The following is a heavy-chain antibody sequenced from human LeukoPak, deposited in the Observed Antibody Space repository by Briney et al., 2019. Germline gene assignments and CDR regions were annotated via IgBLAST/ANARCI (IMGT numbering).Heavy chain of an antibody. D-gene: IGHD6-13*01. CDR2: IRSGSTYI. CDR1: GFTFSTYS. J-gene: IGHJ5*02. Sequence: SGGSLRLSCAAPGFTFSTYSMHWVRQAPGKGLEWVSSIRSGSTYINYADSVKGRFTISRDDAKKSLYLQMNSLRAEDTAVYYCARRYSSSWSGFDPWGQGTLVTVSS. V-gene: IGHV3-21*01. CDR3: ARRYSSSWSGFDP.